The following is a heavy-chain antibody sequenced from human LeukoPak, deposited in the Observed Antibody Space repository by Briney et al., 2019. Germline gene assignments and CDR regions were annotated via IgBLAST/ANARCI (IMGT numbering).Heavy chain of an antibody. CDR2: IIPILGVA. D-gene: IGHD6-19*01. V-gene: IGHV1-69*04. CDR1: GGTFSSYT. J-gene: IGHJ4*02. Sequence: SVKVSCKASGGTFSSYTISWVRQAPGQGLEWMGRIIPILGVANYAQKFQGRVTITADKSTSTAYMELSSLRSEDTAVYYCARDRVGWNFDYWGQGTLVTVSS. CDR3: ARDRVGWNFDY.